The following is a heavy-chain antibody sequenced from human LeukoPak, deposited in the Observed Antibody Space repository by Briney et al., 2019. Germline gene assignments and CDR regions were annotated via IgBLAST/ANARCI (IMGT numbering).Heavy chain of an antibody. CDR3: ARAGSYYYMDV. D-gene: IGHD1-1*01. Sequence: AEVKVSCKASGYTFTTYGISWVRQAPGQGLEWMGWIDAGNGNTNYARNLQGRVTMTTDTSTSTAYMELRSLRSDDTAVYYCARAGSYYYMDVWGKGTTVTLSS. V-gene: IGHV1-18*01. CDR1: GYTFTTYG. CDR2: IDAGNGNT. J-gene: IGHJ6*03.